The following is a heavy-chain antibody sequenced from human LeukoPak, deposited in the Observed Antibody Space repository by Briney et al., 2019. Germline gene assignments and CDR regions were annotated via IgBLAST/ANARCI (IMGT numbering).Heavy chain of an antibody. CDR2: INPNSGGT. D-gene: IGHD2-2*01. CDR1: GYTFTGYY. V-gene: IGHV1-2*02. CDR3: ARDSIVVVPAATSWFDP. J-gene: IGHJ5*02. Sequence: GASVKVSCKASGYTFTGYYMHWVRQAPGQGLEWMGWINPNSGGTNYAQKFQGRVTMTRDTSISTAYMELSRLRSDDTAVYYCARDSIVVVPAATSWFDPWGQGTLVTVSS.